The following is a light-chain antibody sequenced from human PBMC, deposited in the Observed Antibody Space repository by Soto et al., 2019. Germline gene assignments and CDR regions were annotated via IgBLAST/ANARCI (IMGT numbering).Light chain of an antibody. V-gene: IGKV3-15*01. J-gene: IGKJ5*01. CDR3: HHYSYWPIT. CDR1: QSVGRK. CDR2: GAS. Sequence: ELVLTQSPATLSVSPGELAPLSFMASQSVGRKLAWYQQKPGQAPRLLVYGASTRATGLPARFSGSGSGTEFTLTISSLQSEDFAVYYCHHYSYWPITFGQGTRLEIK.